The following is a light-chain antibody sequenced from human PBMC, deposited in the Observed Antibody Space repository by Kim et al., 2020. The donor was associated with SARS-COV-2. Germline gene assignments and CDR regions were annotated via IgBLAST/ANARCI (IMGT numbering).Light chain of an antibody. V-gene: IGKV1-6*01. Sequence: AIQMTQSPSSLSASVGDRVTITCRASQVIGADLNWYQQKSGKAPKLLIYGASSLETGFPSRFDGSGAGTDFTLTISNLQPEDVASYYCRQDSSYPYTFGQGTKLEIK. J-gene: IGKJ2*01. CDR1: QVIGAD. CDR2: GAS. CDR3: RQDSSYPYT.